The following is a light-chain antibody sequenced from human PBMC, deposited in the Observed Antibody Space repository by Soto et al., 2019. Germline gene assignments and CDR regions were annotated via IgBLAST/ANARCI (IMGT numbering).Light chain of an antibody. Sequence: EIVLTQSPATLSVSPGERATLSCRASQSVRSNLAWYQQKPGQAPRLLIYVASTGATGIPARFTGSGYGTEFTLTISSLQSEDFGVYYCQQYNEWPRTFGHGTKVEIK. J-gene: IGKJ1*01. CDR1: QSVRSN. V-gene: IGKV3-15*01. CDR2: VAS. CDR3: QQYNEWPRT.